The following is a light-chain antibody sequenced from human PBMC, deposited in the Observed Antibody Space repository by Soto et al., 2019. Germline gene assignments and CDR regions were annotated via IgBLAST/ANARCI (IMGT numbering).Light chain of an antibody. V-gene: IGKV1-39*01. CDR1: QSIISY. J-gene: IGKJ5*01. Sequence: DIQMTQTPSSLSASVGDRVTISCRASQSIISYLNWYQQKPGKAPKLLIYAASSLQSGVPSRFSGSGSGTDFTLTISSLLPEDFATYYCLQDFNYPITFAQGTRLEI. CDR3: LQDFNYPIT. CDR2: AAS.